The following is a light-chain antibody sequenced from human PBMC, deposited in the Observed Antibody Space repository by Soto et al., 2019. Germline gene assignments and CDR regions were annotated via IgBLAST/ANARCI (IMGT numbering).Light chain of an antibody. CDR3: QQYLNTPFT. V-gene: IGKV4-1*01. J-gene: IGKJ2*01. Sequence: DIVMTQSPDSLAVSLGERATINCKSSQSVLYSSSNKNYLAWYQQKPRQPPKLLIYWASTRESGVPDRFSGSGSGTDFTLTISSLQAEDVAVDYCQQYLNTPFTFGQGTKLEIK. CDR1: QSVLYSSSNKNY. CDR2: WAS.